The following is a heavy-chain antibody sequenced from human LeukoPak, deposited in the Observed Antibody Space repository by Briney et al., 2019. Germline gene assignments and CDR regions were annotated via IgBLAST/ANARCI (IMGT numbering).Heavy chain of an antibody. CDR1: GGSISGHY. Sequence: SETLSLTCTVSGGSISGHYWGWVRQPPGKGLEWIAYIYYSGTANYSPSLKSRVTISVDTSRNLFSLNLSSVTAADTAVYYCARTLVGATLYHYYYYMDVWGKGTTVTISS. D-gene: IGHD1-26*01. J-gene: IGHJ6*03. CDR2: IYYSGTA. V-gene: IGHV4-59*11. CDR3: ARTLVGATLYHYYYYMDV.